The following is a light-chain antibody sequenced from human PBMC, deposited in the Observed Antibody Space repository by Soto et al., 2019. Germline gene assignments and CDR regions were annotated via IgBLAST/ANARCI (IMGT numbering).Light chain of an antibody. Sequence: EIVLTQSPGTLSLSPGERATLSCRASQSVSSRSLAWYQQKPGQAPRVLIYGASSRATGIPDRFSGSGSGTDCTLIISRLEPEDFAMYYCQQYDSSRRFGQGTKVE. CDR2: GAS. J-gene: IGKJ1*01. CDR1: QSVSSRS. CDR3: QQYDSSRR. V-gene: IGKV3-20*01.